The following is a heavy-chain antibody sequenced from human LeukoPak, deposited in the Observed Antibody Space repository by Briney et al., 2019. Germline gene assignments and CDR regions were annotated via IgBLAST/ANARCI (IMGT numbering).Heavy chain of an antibody. CDR3: AGDGVAAGIYFDY. J-gene: IGHJ4*02. V-gene: IGHV3-7*03. CDR1: GFTFSSHW. D-gene: IGHD6-13*01. CDR2: IRYDGTEK. Sequence: PGGSLRLSCAVSGFTFSSHWMSWVRQAPGKGLSWVANIRYDGTEKHYVDSVKGRFTISRDNAKNSLYLQMNSLRAEDTAVYYCAGDGVAAGIYFDYWGQGTLVTVSS.